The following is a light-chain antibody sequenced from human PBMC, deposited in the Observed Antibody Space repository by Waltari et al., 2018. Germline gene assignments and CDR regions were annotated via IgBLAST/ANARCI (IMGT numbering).Light chain of an antibody. J-gene: IGKJ1*01. CDR3: QQYIGGT. V-gene: IGKV3-15*01. CDR2: GAS. CDR1: QSVSSN. Sequence: EIVMTQSPATLSVSPGERATLPCRASQSVSSNLAWYQQKPGQAPRLLIYGASTRATGIPARFSGSGSGTEFTLTISSLQSEDFAVYYCQQYIGGTFGQGTKVEIK.